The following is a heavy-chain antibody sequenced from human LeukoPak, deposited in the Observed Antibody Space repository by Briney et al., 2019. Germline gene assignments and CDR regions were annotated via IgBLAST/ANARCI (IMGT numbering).Heavy chain of an antibody. CDR2: IYYSGST. D-gene: IGHD6-13*01. J-gene: IGHJ5*02. Sequence: SETLSLTCTVSGGSISSYYWSWIRQPPGKGLEWIGCIYYSGSTNYNPSLKSRVTISVDTSKNQFSLKLSSVTAADTAVYYCARETSFYSSSWCHGGNWFDPWGQGTLVTVSS. CDR3: ARETSFYSSSWCHGGNWFDP. CDR1: GGSISSYY. V-gene: IGHV4-59*01.